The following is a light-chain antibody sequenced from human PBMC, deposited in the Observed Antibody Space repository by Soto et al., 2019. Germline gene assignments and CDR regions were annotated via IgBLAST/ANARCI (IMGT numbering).Light chain of an antibody. Sequence: QSVLTQPASVSGSPGQSITVSCTGTTSDVGGYNSVSWYQQHPGKVPKLMIYDVSNRPSGVSNRFSGSKSGNTASLTISGLQAEDEADYYCSSYTSSSTLVFGTGPKVTVL. CDR1: TSDVGGYNS. CDR2: DVS. J-gene: IGLJ1*01. V-gene: IGLV2-14*01. CDR3: SSYTSSSTLV.